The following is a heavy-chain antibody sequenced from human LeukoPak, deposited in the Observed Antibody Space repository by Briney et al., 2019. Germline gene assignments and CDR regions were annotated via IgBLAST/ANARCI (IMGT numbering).Heavy chain of an antibody. V-gene: IGHV3-21*01. CDR2: ISSSSSYI. J-gene: IGHJ4*02. CDR3: ARDRRYCSSTSCPGDY. D-gene: IGHD2-2*01. Sequence: NPGGSLRLSCAASGFTFSSYSMNWVRQAPGKGLEWVSSISSSSSYIYYADSVKGRFTISRDNAKNSLYLQMNSLRAEDTAVYYCARDRRYCSSTSCPGDYWGQGTLSPSPQ. CDR1: GFTFSSYS.